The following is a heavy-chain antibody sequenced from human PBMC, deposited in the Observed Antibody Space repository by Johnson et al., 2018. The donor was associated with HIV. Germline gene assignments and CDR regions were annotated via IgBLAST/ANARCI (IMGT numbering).Heavy chain of an antibody. CDR1: GITFSSYG. CDR3: AKEVPVYSYGYYDAFDI. J-gene: IGHJ3*02. D-gene: IGHD5-18*01. CDR2: IRYDGSNK. Sequence: QVQLVESGGGVVQPGGSLRLSCAASGITFSSYGMHWVRQAPGRGLEWVAFIRYDGSNKYYADSVKGRFTISRDNSKNTLDLQMISLRAEDTAVYYCAKEVPVYSYGYYDAFDIWGQGTMVTVSS. V-gene: IGHV3-30*02.